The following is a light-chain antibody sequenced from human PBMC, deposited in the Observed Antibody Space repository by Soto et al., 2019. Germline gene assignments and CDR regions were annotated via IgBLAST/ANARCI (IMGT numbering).Light chain of an antibody. Sequence: QSVLTQAPSVAGSPGQSVTISCTGTNNDVGGYKGVSWYQQSPGTAPKLIIYEVSNRPSGVPGRFSGSKSGNTASLTISGLQADDDADYYCFSYSRRDTYVFVPVSKVTV. J-gene: IGLJ1*01. V-gene: IGLV2-18*02. CDR1: NNDVGGYKG. CDR3: FSYSRRDTYV. CDR2: EVS.